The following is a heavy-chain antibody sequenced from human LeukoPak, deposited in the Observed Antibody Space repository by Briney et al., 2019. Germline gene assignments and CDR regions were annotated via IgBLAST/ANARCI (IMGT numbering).Heavy chain of an antibody. CDR3: ASIFYYSVPF. D-gene: IGHD3-10*02. CDR2: INWNGGST. V-gene: IGHV3-20*04. J-gene: IGHJ4*02. CDR1: GFSSDDYG. Sequence: GGSLRLSCAASGFSSDDYGMSWVRQAPGQGLEWVSGINWNGGSTGYADSVKGRFTISRDNAKNSLYLQMSSLRAEDTAVYYCASIFYYSVPFWGQGALVIVSS.